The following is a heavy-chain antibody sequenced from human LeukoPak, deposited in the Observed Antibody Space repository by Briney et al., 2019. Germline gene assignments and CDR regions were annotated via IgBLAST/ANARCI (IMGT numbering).Heavy chain of an antibody. CDR1: GGSFSGYY. D-gene: IGHD3-10*01. J-gene: IGHJ5*02. Sequence: KPSETLSLTCAVYGGSFSGYYWSWIRQPPGKGLEWIGEINHSGSTNYNPSLKSRVTISVDTSKNQFSLKLSSVTAADTAVYYCARGAVSLVRGVIITVWFDPWGQGTLVTVSS. V-gene: IGHV4-34*01. CDR2: INHSGST. CDR3: ARGAVSLVRGVIITVWFDP.